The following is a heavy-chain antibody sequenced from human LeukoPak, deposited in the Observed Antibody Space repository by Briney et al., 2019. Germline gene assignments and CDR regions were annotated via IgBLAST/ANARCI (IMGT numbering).Heavy chain of an antibody. CDR3: AKVDAYGGNSD. D-gene: IGHD4-23*01. J-gene: IGHJ4*02. CDR1: GFTFSSYW. Sequence: GGSLRLSCAASGFTFSSYWMTWVRQAPGKGLEWVANIKQDGSEKYYVDSVKGRFTISRDNAKKSLYLQMNSLRAEDTAVYYCAKVDAYGGNSDWGQGTLVTVSS. V-gene: IGHV3-7*03. CDR2: IKQDGSEK.